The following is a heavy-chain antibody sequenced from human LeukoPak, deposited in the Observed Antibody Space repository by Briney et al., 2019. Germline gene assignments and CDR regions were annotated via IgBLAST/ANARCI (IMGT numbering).Heavy chain of an antibody. V-gene: IGHV1-2*02. CDR1: GYTFAGHF. Sequence: GASVKVSCKASGYTFAGHFMHWVRQPPGQGLEWMGWISPNSGDTNYAQKFQGRVTMTRDTSISTAYMELSRLRSDDTAVYYCARSYYYDTTGYTHDDAFDIWGQGTMVTVSS. D-gene: IGHD3-22*01. J-gene: IGHJ3*02. CDR3: ARSYYYDTTGYTHDDAFDI. CDR2: ISPNSGDT.